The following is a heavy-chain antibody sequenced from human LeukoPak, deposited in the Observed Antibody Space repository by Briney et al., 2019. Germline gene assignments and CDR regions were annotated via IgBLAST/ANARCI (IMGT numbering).Heavy chain of an antibody. CDR1: GFTFSNAW. CDR3: ARGYRLWAAHPFFDY. V-gene: IGHV4-34*01. Sequence: GSLRLSCAASGFTFSNAWMSWVRQAPGKGLEWIGEINHSGSTNYNPSLKSRVTISVDTSKNQFSLKLSSVTAADTAVYYCARGYRLWAAHPFFDYWGQGTLVTVSS. J-gene: IGHJ4*02. CDR2: INHSGST. D-gene: IGHD6-6*01.